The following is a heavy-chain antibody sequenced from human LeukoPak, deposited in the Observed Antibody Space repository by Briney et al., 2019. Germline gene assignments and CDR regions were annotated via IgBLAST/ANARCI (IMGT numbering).Heavy chain of an antibody. D-gene: IGHD4-17*01. V-gene: IGHV3-7*03. CDR1: GFTFSSYW. Sequence: GGSLRLSCAASGFTFSSYWMSWVRQAPGXXXXWVANIKQDGSEKYYVDSVKGRFTISRDNSKNTLYLQMNSLRAEDTAVYYCATTQSTVTTPFDYWGQGTLVTVSS. CDR3: ATTQSTVTTPFDY. CDR2: IKQDGSEK. J-gene: IGHJ4*02.